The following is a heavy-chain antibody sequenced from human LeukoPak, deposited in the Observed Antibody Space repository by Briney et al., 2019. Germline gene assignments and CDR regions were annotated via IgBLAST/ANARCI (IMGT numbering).Heavy chain of an antibody. CDR1: GFTLSDYA. V-gene: IGHV3-33*01. CDR3: ARDRPYGDYVGGFDS. J-gene: IGHJ4*02. Sequence: GGSLRLSCAASGFTLSDYAMHWVRQAPGKGLEWVAVPWDDGTSKNYADSVKGRFTISRDTSKKTIYLQMNSLRAEDTAVYYCARDRPYGDYVGGFDSWGQGTLVTVSS. D-gene: IGHD4-17*01. CDR2: PWDDGTSK.